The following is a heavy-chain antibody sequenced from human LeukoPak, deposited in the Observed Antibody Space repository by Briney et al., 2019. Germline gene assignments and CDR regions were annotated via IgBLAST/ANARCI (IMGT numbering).Heavy chain of an antibody. CDR1: GITFSDYY. D-gene: IGHD2-8*01. CDR2: ISSCGSTI. CDR3: ARQREYCTNGVCPNWFDP. Sequence: GGSLRLSCTAFGITFSDYYMSWIRQAPGKGLEWVSYISSCGSTIYYADSVKGRFTISRDNAKNSLYLQMNSLRAEDTAVYYCARQREYCTNGVCPNWFDPWGQGTLVTVSS. V-gene: IGHV3-11*04. J-gene: IGHJ5*02.